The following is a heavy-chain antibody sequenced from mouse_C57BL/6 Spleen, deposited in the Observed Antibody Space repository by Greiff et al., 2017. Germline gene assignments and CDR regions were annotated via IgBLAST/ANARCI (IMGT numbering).Heavy chain of an antibody. D-gene: IGHD4-1*01. CDR2: IYPRSGNT. CDR1: GYTFTSYG. V-gene: IGHV1-81*01. J-gene: IGHJ3*01. CDR3: ARKELTGTFAY. Sequence: VQLQQSGAELARPGASVKLSCKASGYTFTSYGISWVKQRTGQGLEWIGEIYPRSGNTYYNEKFKGKATLTADKSSSTAYMELRSLTSEDSAVYFCARKELTGTFAYWGQGTLVTVSA.